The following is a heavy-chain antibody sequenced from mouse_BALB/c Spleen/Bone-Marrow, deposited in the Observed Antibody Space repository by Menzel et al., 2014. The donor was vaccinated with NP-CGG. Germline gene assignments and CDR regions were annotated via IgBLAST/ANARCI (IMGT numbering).Heavy chain of an antibody. D-gene: IGHD5-5*01. J-gene: IGHJ2*01. CDR1: GFTFSSYT. Sequence: EVKLQESGGGLVHPGGSLKLSCASSGFTFSSYTTSWIRQTPEKRLEWVAYISDGGGRAYYPDTAKGRFTISRDNAKNTLHLEMRSLKSEDTAMFYGARQLESSDYVLDYWDQGGTLTVSS. CDR3: ARQLESSDYVLDY. CDR2: ISDGGGRA. V-gene: IGHV5-12-2*01.